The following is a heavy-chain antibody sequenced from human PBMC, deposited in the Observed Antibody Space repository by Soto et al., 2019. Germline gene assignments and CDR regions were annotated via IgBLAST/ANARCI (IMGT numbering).Heavy chain of an antibody. CDR1: GFTFSSYG. CDR2: IWYDGSNK. J-gene: IGHJ2*01. Sequence: QVQLVESGRGVVQPGRSLRLSCAASGFTFSSYGMHWVRQAPGKGLEWVAVIWYDGSNKYYADSVKGRFTISRDNSKNTLYLQMNSLRAEDTAVYYCARSILAAAGYFDLWGRGTLVTVSS. CDR3: ARSILAAAGYFDL. V-gene: IGHV3-33*01. D-gene: IGHD6-13*01.